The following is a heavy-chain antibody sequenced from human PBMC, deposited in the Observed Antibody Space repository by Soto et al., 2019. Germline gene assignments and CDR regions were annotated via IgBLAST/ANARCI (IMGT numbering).Heavy chain of an antibody. J-gene: IGHJ3*02. D-gene: IGHD4-17*01. Sequence: GGSLRLSCAASGFTFSSYAMSWVRQAPGKGLEWVSAISGSGGSTYYADSVKGRFTISRDNSKNTLYLQMNSLRAEDTAVYYCAKWIGFQPVGMRLPSSPGDAFDIWGQGTMVTVSS. CDR2: ISGSGGST. V-gene: IGHV3-23*01. CDR3: AKWIGFQPVGMRLPSSPGDAFDI. CDR1: GFTFSSYA.